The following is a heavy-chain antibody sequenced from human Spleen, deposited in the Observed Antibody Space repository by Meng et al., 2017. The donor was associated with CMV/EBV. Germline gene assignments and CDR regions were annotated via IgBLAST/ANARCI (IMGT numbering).Heavy chain of an antibody. D-gene: IGHD6-13*01. J-gene: IGHJ4*02. CDR3: ARTSRYRYAGYSSSWTRPPHYFDY. V-gene: IGHV1-69*10. Sequence: INWVRQAPGQGLEWMGGIIPILGIAKIAQKFQGRVTITAGNSTGTVYMDLSSLRSEDTAVYYCARTSRYRYAGYSSSWTRPPHYFDYWGQGTLVTVSS. CDR2: IIPILGIA.